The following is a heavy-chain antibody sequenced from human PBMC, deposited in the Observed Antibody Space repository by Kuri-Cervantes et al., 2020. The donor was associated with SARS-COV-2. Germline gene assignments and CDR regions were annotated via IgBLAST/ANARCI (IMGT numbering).Heavy chain of an antibody. CDR3: ARDADSSSWYPGAFDI. D-gene: IGHD6-13*01. CDR2: FDPEDGET. CDR1: GYTLTELS. V-gene: IGHV1-24*01. J-gene: IGHJ3*02. Sequence: ASVKVSCKVSGYTLTELSMHWVRQAPGKGLEWLGGFDPEDGETINAQKFQGRVTMTEDTSTDTAYMERSRLRSDDTAVYYCARDADSSSWYPGAFDIWGQGTMVTVSS.